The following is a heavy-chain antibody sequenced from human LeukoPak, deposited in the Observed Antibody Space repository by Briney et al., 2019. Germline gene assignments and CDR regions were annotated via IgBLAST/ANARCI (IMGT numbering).Heavy chain of an antibody. D-gene: IGHD1-14*01. V-gene: IGHV3-23*01. CDR1: GFIFSSYG. Sequence: GGSLRLSCRASGFIFSSYGMAWVRQAPGKGLEWVSTMSAGGENTHYADSVNGRFTISRDNSKDILYLEMYSLRVEDTAVYYCTKGAGPTFNWFDPWGQGTRVTVSS. J-gene: IGHJ5*02. CDR3: TKGAGPTFNWFDP. CDR2: MSAGGENT.